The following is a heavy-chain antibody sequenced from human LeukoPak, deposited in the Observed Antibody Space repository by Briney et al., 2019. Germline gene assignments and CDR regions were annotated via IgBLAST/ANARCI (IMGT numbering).Heavy chain of an antibody. CDR2: ISGSGGST. Sequence: PGGSLRLSCAASGFTFSSYAMSWVRQAPGKGLEWVSAISGSGGSTYYADSVKGRFTISRDNSKNTLYLQMNSLRAEDTAVYYCAKDSGYYDSSGYYPDYWGQGTLVTVSS. D-gene: IGHD3-22*01. CDR3: AKDSGYYDSSGYYPDY. CDR1: GFTFSSYA. J-gene: IGHJ4*02. V-gene: IGHV3-23*01.